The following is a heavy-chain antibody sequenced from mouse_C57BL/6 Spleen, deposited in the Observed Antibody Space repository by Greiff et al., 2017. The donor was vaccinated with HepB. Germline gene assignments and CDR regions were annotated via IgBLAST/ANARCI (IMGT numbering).Heavy chain of an antibody. CDR1: GYTFTGYW. Sequence: QVQLKESGAELMKPGASVKLSCKATGYTFTGYWIEWVKQRPGHGLEWIGEILPGSGSTNYNEKFKGKATFTADTSSNTAYMQLSSLTTEDSAIYYCARCLYYYGSTYYAMDYWGQGTSVTVSS. V-gene: IGHV1-9*01. D-gene: IGHD1-1*01. CDR2: ILPGSGST. CDR3: ARCLYYYGSTYYAMDY. J-gene: IGHJ4*01.